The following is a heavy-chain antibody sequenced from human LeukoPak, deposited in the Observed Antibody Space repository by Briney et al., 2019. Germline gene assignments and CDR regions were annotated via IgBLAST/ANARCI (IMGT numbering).Heavy chain of an antibody. CDR1: GGTFSSYA. CDR2: IIPIFGTA. V-gene: IGHV1-69*13. CDR3: ATVNQSIAARPLDY. J-gene: IGHJ4*02. D-gene: IGHD6-6*01. Sequence: SVKVSCKASGGTFSSYAISWVRQAPGQGLEWMGGIIPIFGTANYAQKFQGRVTITADESTSTAYMELSSLRSEDTAVYYCATVNQSIAARPLDYWGQGTLVTVSS.